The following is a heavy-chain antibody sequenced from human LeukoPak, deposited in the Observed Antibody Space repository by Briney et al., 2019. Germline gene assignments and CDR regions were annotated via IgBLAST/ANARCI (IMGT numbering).Heavy chain of an antibody. J-gene: IGHJ4*02. CDR3: AKDSDYDSSGPFDY. CDR1: GFTFDDYA. Sequence: PGRSLRLSCAASGFTFDDYAMHWVRQAPGKGREWVSGISWNSGSIGYADSVKGRFTISRDNAKNSLYLQMNSLRAEDTALYYCAKDSDYDSSGPFDYWGQGTLVTVSS. D-gene: IGHD3-22*01. V-gene: IGHV3-9*01. CDR2: ISWNSGSI.